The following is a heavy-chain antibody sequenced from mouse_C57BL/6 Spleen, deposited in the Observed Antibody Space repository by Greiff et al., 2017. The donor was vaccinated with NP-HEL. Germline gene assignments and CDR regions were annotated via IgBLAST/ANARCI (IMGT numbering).Heavy chain of an antibody. D-gene: IGHD1-1*01. CDR2: IWRGGST. CDR3: AKNPYYYGSSSYWYFDV. CDR1: GFSLTSYG. J-gene: IGHJ1*03. V-gene: IGHV2-5*01. Sequence: VQLQQSGPGLVQPSQSLSITCTVSGFSLTSYGVHWVRQSPGTGLEWLGVIWRGGSTDYNAAFMSRLSITKDNSKSQVFFKMNSLQADDTAIYYCAKNPYYYGSSSYWYFDVWGTGTTVTVSS.